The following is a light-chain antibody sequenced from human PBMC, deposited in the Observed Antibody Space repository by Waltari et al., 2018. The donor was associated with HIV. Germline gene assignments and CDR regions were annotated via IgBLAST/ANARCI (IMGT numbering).Light chain of an antibody. V-gene: IGLV3-25*03. CDR2: KDI. CDR1: ALPKQI. Sequence: SYQLTQTPSVSVSPGLTARTNRPRCALPKQISSWYRQKPGPAPVLLTYKDIERTSGIPERISGSRSGTGVTLTISGVQAEDEADYYCQSTDHDGTWVFGGGTKLTVL. CDR3: QSTDHDGTWV. J-gene: IGLJ3*02.